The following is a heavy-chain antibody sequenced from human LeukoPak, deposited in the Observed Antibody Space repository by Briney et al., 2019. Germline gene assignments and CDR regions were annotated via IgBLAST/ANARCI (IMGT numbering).Heavy chain of an antibody. Sequence: SETLSLTCAVYGGSFSGYYWSWIRQPPGKGLEWIGEINHSGSTNYNPSIKSRVTISVDTSKNQFSLKLSSVTAADTAVYYCARGDGGDIVVVPAARFDYWGQGTLVTVSS. CDR3: ARGDGGDIVVVPAARFDY. D-gene: IGHD2-2*01. V-gene: IGHV4-34*01. CDR1: GGSFSGYY. CDR2: INHSGST. J-gene: IGHJ4*02.